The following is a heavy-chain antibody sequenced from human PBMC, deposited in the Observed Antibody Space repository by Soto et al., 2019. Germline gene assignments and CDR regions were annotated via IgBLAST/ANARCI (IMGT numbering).Heavy chain of an antibody. V-gene: IGHV3-30*03. CDR2: ISFDGKIK. CDR1: GFIFSSYG. CDR3: VTLASPPGFEI. Sequence: GGSVRLSCAASGFIFSSYGMNWVRQAPGKGLEWVAVISFDGKIKYYADSVKGRFTISRDNSKNTLYLQINSLRAEDTAVYYCVTLASPPGFEIWGQGTMVTVSS. D-gene: IGHD3-3*02. J-gene: IGHJ3*02.